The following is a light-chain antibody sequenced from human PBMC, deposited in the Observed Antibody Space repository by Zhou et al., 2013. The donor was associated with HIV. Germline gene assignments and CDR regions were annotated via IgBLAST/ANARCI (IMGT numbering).Light chain of an antibody. J-gene: IGKJ3*01. CDR3: QHYGSSRFT. V-gene: IGKV3-20*01. Sequence: EIVLTQSPGTLSLSPGERVTLSCRASQSVISSYLAWHQQKPGQAPRVLIYGASSRATGVPDRFSGSGSGTDFTLTISRLEPEDFAVYYCQHYGSSRFTFGPGTKVDIK. CDR1: QSVISSY. CDR2: GAS.